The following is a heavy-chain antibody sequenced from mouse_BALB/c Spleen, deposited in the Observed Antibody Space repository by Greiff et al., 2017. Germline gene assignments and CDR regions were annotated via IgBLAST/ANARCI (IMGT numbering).Heavy chain of an antibody. CDR2: IDPETGGT. D-gene: IGHD1-1*01. V-gene: IGHV1-15*01. J-gene: IGHJ2*01. CDR3: TRETVGGYLDY. CDR1: GYTFTDYE. Sequence: QVQLQQSGAELVRPGASVTLSCKASGYTFTDYEMHWVKQTPVHGLEWIGAIDPETGGTAYNQKFKGKATLTADKSSSTAYMELRSLTSEDSAVYYCTRETVGGYLDYWGQGTTLTVSS.